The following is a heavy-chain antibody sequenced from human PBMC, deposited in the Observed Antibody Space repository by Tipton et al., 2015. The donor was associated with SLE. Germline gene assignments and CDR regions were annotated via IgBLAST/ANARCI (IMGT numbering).Heavy chain of an antibody. CDR2: IYYSGST. D-gene: IGHD1-1*01. CDR1: GGSISSSSYY. V-gene: IGHV4-39*01. J-gene: IGHJ4*02. Sequence: TLSLTCTVSGGSISSSSYYWGWIRQPPGKGLEWIGSIYYSGSTYYNPSLKSRVTISVDTSKNQFSLKLSSVTAADTAVYYCARRRAATSLDYWGQGTLVTVSS. CDR3: ARRRAATSLDY.